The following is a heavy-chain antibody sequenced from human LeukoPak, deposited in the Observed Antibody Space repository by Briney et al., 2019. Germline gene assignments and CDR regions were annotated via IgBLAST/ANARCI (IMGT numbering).Heavy chain of an antibody. J-gene: IGHJ4*02. D-gene: IGHD5-12*01. CDR2: ISYDGTTK. CDR1: GFTFNKYG. Sequence: GGSLRLSCAASGFTFNKYGIHWVRQAPGKGLEWVSVISYDGTTKYYADSVKGRFTISRDNSKNTVYLQMNSLRAEDTAVYYCARDEAYSGYERDFDYWGQGTLVTVSS. CDR3: ARDEAYSGYERDFDY. V-gene: IGHV3-30*03.